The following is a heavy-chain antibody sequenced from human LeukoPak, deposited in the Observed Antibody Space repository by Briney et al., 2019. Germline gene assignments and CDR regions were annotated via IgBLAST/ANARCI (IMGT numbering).Heavy chain of an antibody. J-gene: IGHJ4*02. D-gene: IGHD3-10*01. CDR1: GFTFDDYA. V-gene: IGHV3-9*01. Sequence: PGGSLRLSCAASGFTFDDYAMHWVRHAPGKGLEWVSGISWNSGSIGYADSVKGRFTISRDNAKNSLYLQMNSLRAEDTALYYCAKDISGVVRGVQSADWGQGTLVTVSS. CDR2: ISWNSGSI. CDR3: AKDISGVVRGVQSAD.